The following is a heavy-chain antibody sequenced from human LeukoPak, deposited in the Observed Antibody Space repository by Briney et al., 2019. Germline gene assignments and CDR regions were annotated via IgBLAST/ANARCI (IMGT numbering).Heavy chain of an antibody. J-gene: IGHJ6*02. CDR3: ARDKTYYGMDV. CDR1: GGSISSYY. Sequence: SETLSLTCTVSGGSISSYYWSWIRQPPGKGLEWIGNIYYSGSTNYNPSLKSRATISVDTSKNQFSLKLSSVTAADTAVYYCARDKTYYGMDVWGQGTTVTVSS. CDR2: IYYSGST. V-gene: IGHV4-59*01.